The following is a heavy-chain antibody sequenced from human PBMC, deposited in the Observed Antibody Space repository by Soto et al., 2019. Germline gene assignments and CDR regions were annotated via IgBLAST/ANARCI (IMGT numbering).Heavy chain of an antibody. J-gene: IGHJ4*02. CDR3: ARDGPYSSSWYYFDY. D-gene: IGHD6-13*01. CDR2: IWDDGSNK. V-gene: IGHV3-33*01. CDR1: GFTFSSYG. Sequence: QVQLVESGGGVVQPGRSLRLSCAASGFTFSSYGMHWVRQAPGKGLEWVAVIWDDGSNKYYADSVKGRFTISRDNSKNTLYLQMNSLRAEDTAVYYCARDGPYSSSWYYFDYWGQGTLVTVSS.